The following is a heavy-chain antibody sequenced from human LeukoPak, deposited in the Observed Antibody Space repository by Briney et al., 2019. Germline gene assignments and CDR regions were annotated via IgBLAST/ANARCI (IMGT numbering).Heavy chain of an antibody. CDR2: VDPEDGET. V-gene: IGHV1-69-2*01. CDR3: ATEPKGYCSSTSCYTGDY. Sequence: TVKISCKVSGYTFTDYYMHWVQQAPGKGLEWMGLVDPEDGETIYAEKFQGRVTITVDTSTDTAYMELSSLRSEDTAVYYCATEPKGYCSSTSCYTGDYWGQGTLVTVSS. D-gene: IGHD2-2*02. CDR1: GYTFTDYY. J-gene: IGHJ4*02.